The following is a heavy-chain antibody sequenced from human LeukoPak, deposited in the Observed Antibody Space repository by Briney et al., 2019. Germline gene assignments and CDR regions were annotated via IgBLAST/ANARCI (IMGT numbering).Heavy chain of an antibody. V-gene: IGHV4-34*01. CDR3: ARHAAVAGPFDY. CDR1: GGSFSGYY. D-gene: IGHD6-19*01. J-gene: IGHJ4*02. CDR2: INHSGST. Sequence: SETLSLTCAVYGGSFSGYYWSWIRQPPGKGLEWIGEINHSGSTNYNPSLKSRVTISLDTSKNQFSLKLSSVTAADTAVYYCARHAAVAGPFDYWGQGTLVTVSS.